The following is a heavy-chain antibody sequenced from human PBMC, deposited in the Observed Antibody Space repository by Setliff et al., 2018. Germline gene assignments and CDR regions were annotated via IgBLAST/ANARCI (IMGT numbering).Heavy chain of an antibody. J-gene: IGHJ3*02. V-gene: IGHV1-46*01. CDR2: INPSGGST. Sequence: ASVKVSCKASGYTFTSYYMHWVRQAPGQGLEWMGIINPSGGSTSYAQKFQGRVTMTRDTSTSTVYMELSSLRSEDTAVYFCARRPIALAGYRRGAFDIWGQGTMVTVSS. CDR3: ARRPIALAGYRRGAFDI. CDR1: GYTFTSYY. D-gene: IGHD6-19*01.